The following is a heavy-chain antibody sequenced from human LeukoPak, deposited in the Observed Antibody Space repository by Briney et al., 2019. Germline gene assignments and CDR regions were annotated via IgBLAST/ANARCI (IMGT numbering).Heavy chain of an antibody. CDR1: GFTFSSYE. D-gene: IGHD6-13*01. CDR2: ISSSGSTI. CDR3: ARGLSSSRWYYN. V-gene: IGHV3-48*03. J-gene: IGHJ4*02. Sequence: GGSLRLSCAASGFTFSSYEMNWVRQAPGKGLEWVSYISSSGSTIYYADSVKGRFTISRDNSKNTLYLQMNSLRAEDTAVYYCARGLSSSRWYYNWGQGTLVTVSS.